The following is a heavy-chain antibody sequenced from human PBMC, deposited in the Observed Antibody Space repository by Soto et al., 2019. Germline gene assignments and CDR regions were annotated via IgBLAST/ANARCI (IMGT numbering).Heavy chain of an antibody. V-gene: IGHV3-21*01. CDR1: GFTFSSYS. J-gene: IGHJ4*02. CDR3: AGLRYNEYYFAY. Sequence: EVQLVESGGGLVKPGGSLRLSCAASGFTFSSYSMNWVRQAPGKGLEWVSSISSSSSYIYYANSVKGRFTISRDNAKNSLSLQMTSLRAEDTAVYHWAGLRYNEYYFAYWGQGTLVTVCS. CDR2: ISSSSSYI. D-gene: IGHD1-20*01.